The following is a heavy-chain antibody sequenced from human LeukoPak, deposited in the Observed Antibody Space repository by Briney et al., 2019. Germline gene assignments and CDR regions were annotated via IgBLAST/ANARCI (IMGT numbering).Heavy chain of an antibody. D-gene: IGHD6-13*01. Sequence: GSLRLSCAASGFTFSDYYWSWIRQPPGKGLELIGEINHSGRTNYNPSLKSRVTISVDTSKNQFSLKLSSVTAADTAVYYCARASVSSSWYWFDPWGQGTLVTVSS. V-gene: IGHV4-34*01. CDR1: GFTFSDYY. CDR2: INHSGRT. J-gene: IGHJ5*02. CDR3: ARASVSSSWYWFDP.